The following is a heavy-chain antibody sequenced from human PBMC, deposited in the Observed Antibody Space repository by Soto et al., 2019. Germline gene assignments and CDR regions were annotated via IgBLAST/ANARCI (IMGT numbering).Heavy chain of an antibody. CDR1: GYTFTGYY. CDR2: INPNTGGT. V-gene: IGHV1-2*02. Sequence: ASVKVSCKASGYTFTGYYIHWVQQAPGQGLEWMGWINPNTGGTKYAQKFQGRVAMTSDTSISAASMELSRLTSDDTAVYYCARVGLAAPRGGEYGMDVWGQGTTVTVSS. CDR3: ARVGLAAPRGGEYGMDV. D-gene: IGHD6-13*01. J-gene: IGHJ6*02.